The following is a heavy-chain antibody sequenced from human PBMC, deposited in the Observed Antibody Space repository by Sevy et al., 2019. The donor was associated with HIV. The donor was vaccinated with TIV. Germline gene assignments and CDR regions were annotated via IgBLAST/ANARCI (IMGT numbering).Heavy chain of an antibody. D-gene: IGHD1-26*01. J-gene: IGHJ3*02. CDR3: ARGPIVGANTGRGAFDI. Sequence: GGSQRLSCAASGFTFSSYEMNWVRQAPGKGLEWVSYISSSGSTIYYADSVKGRFTISRDNAKNSLYLQMNSLRAEDTAVYYCARGPIVGANTGRGAFDIWGQGTMVTVSS. V-gene: IGHV3-48*03. CDR1: GFTFSSYE. CDR2: ISSSGSTI.